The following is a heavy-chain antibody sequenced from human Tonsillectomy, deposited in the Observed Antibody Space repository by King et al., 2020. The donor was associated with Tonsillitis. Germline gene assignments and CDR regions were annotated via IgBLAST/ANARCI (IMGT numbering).Heavy chain of an antibody. CDR3: ASVYLTSPIYYYYMDV. CDR1: GFTFNNYH. V-gene: IGHV3-48*01. Sequence: VQLVESGGGLVQPGGSLRLSCAASGFTAASGFTFNNYHMTWVRQAPGKGLEWISYISTSGTPTYYADSVKGRFTISRDNAKNSLYLQMNTLRAEDTAVYYCASVYLTSPIYYYYMDVWGKGTTVTVSS. J-gene: IGHJ6*03. D-gene: IGHD2-8*01. CDR2: ISTSGTPT.